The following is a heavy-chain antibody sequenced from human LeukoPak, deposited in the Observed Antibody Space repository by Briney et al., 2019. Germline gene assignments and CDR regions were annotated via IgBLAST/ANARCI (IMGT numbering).Heavy chain of an antibody. CDR1: GFTFSSYL. Sequence: PGGSLRLSCAASGFTFSSYLMSWVRQAPGKGLEWVAHIKQDGGEKYYVDSVKGRFTISRDNAKNSLYLQMDRLRAEDTAVYYCARGGRKSRGVDIVRKKEAGYYYYMDVWGKGTTVTVSS. CDR3: ARGGRKSRGVDIVRKKEAGYYYYMDV. D-gene: IGHD2-15*01. CDR2: IKQDGGEK. V-gene: IGHV3-7*01. J-gene: IGHJ6*03.